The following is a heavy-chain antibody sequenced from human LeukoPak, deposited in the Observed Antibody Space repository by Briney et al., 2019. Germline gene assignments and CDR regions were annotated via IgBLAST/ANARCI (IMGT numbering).Heavy chain of an antibody. J-gene: IGHJ4*02. Sequence: SETLSLTCTVSGGSISSYYWSWIRQPPGKGLEWIGYIYYSGSTNYNPSLKSRVTISVDTSKNQFSLKLSSVTAADTAVYYCARGYGSDYDFWSGYYPFDYWGQGTLVTVSS. CDR3: ARGYGSDYDFWSGYYPFDY. CDR2: IYYSGST. D-gene: IGHD3-3*01. CDR1: GGSISSYY. V-gene: IGHV4-59*01.